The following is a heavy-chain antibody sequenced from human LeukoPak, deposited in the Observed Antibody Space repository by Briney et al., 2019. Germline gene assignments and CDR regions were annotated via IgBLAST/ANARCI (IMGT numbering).Heavy chain of an antibody. CDR3: ARARGSGSYYFPDRPYYFDY. D-gene: IGHD1-26*01. J-gene: IGHJ4*02. V-gene: IGHV4-39*07. Sequence: SETLSLTCTVSGGSISSSSYYWGWIRQPPGKGLEWIGSIYYSGSTYYNPSLKSRVTISVDTSKNQFSLKLSSVTAAATAVYYCARARGSGSYYFPDRPYYFDYWGQGTLVTVSS. CDR1: GGSISSSSYY. CDR2: IYYSGST.